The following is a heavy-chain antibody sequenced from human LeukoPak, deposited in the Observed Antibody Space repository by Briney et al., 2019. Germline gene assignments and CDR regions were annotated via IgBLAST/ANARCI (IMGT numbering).Heavy chain of an antibody. D-gene: IGHD6-19*01. CDR3: ARAYSSGYFLADYYYYMDV. J-gene: IGHJ6*03. V-gene: IGHV1-46*01. CDR2: INPSGGST. Sequence: ASVKVSCKASGYTFTSYYMHWLRQPPGQGREWMGIINPSGGSTSYAQKFQGRVSMTRDTSTSTVYMELSSLRSEDTAVYYCARAYSSGYFLADYYYYMDVWGKGTTVAISS. CDR1: GYTFTSYY.